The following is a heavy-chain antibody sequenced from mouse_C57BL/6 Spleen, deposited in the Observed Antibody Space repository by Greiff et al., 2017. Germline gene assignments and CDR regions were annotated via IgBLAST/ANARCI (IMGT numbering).Heavy chain of an antibody. Sequence: VQLQQPGAELVKPGASVKLSCKASGYTFTSYWMQWVKQRPGQGLEWIGEIDPSDSYTNYNQKFKGKATLTVDTSSSTAYMQLSSLTSEDSAVYYCARRTAQATEYWGQGTTLTVSS. V-gene: IGHV1-50*01. CDR1: GYTFTSYW. CDR3: ARRTAQATEY. CDR2: IDPSDSYT. J-gene: IGHJ2*01. D-gene: IGHD3-2*02.